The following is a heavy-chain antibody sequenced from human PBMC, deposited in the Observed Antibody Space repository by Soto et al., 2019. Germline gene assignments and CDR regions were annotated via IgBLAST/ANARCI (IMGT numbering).Heavy chain of an antibody. D-gene: IGHD6-19*01. CDR2: INSDGSST. Sequence: GGSLRLSCAASGFTFSSYWMHWVRQAPGKGLVWVSRINSDGSSTSYADSVKGRFTISRDNAKNTLYLQMNSLRAEDTAVYYCARVRDVAVAITSFDDWGQGTLVTVSS. V-gene: IGHV3-74*01. J-gene: IGHJ4*02. CDR3: ARVRDVAVAITSFDD. CDR1: GFTFSSYW.